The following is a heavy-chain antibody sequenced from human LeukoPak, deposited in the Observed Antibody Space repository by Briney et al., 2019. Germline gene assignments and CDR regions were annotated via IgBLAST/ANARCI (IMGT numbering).Heavy chain of an antibody. D-gene: IGHD5-18*01. Sequence: GTSVKVSXKASGFTFTSSAMQWVRQARGQRLEWIGWIVVGSGNTNYAQKFQERVTITRDMSTSTAYMELSSLRSEDTAVYYCAAAPPYSSGENGGEYYFDYWGQGTLVTVSS. CDR2: IVVGSGNT. CDR1: GFTFTSSA. CDR3: AAAPPYSSGENGGEYYFDY. V-gene: IGHV1-58*02. J-gene: IGHJ4*02.